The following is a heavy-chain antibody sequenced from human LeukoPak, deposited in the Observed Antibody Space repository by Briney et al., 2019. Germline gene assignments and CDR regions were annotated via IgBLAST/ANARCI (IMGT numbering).Heavy chain of an antibody. J-gene: IGHJ4*02. D-gene: IGHD4-17*01. CDR3: AKGGASVTRYVDY. CDR1: GFSFSSYG. Sequence: GGSLRLSCAVSGFSFSSYGMSWVRQTPGKGLEWVSTISVSAATNYADSVKGRFTISRDNSQNTLYLQMNSLRPEDTAVYYCAKGGASVTRYVDYWGQGTLVTVSS. CDR2: ISVSAAT. V-gene: IGHV3-23*01.